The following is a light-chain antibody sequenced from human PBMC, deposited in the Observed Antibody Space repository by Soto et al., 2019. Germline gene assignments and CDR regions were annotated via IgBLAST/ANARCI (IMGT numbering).Light chain of an antibody. J-gene: IGLJ2*01. CDR3: CSYAGSSTRVV. Sequence: QSALTQPASVSGSPGQSITISCTGTSSDVGSYNLVSWYQQHPGKAPKLMIYEGSKRPSGVSNRFSGSKSGNTASLTISGRQAEDEADYYCCSYAGSSTRVVFGGGTQLTVL. CDR2: EGS. V-gene: IGLV2-23*01. CDR1: SSDVGSYNL.